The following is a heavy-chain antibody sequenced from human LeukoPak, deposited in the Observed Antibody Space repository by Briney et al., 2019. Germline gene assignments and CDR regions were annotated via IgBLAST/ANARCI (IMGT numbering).Heavy chain of an antibody. CDR3: ARGYCSGGSCYTGLDY. J-gene: IGHJ4*02. Sequence: GASVEVSFKASGYTFTSYYMHWVRQAPGQGLEWMGIINPSGGSTSYAQKFQGRVTMTRDTSTSTVYMELSSLRSEDTAVYYCARGYCSGGSCYTGLDYWGQGTLVTVSS. CDR1: GYTFTSYY. D-gene: IGHD2-15*01. V-gene: IGHV1-46*01. CDR2: INPSGGST.